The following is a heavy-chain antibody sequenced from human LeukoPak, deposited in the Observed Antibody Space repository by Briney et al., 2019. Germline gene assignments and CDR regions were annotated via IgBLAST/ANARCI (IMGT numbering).Heavy chain of an antibody. J-gene: IGHJ6*02. CDR2: ISGSGSST. CDR1: GFTFSSYA. Sequence: PGGSLRLSCVASGFTFSSYAMSWVRQAPGRGLEWVSAISGSGSSTYYTDSVKGRFTISRDNSKNTLYLQMNSLRAEDTATYYCAKGGSYGESLDVWGQGTTVTVSS. CDR3: AKGGSYGESLDV. D-gene: IGHD1-26*01. V-gene: IGHV3-23*01.